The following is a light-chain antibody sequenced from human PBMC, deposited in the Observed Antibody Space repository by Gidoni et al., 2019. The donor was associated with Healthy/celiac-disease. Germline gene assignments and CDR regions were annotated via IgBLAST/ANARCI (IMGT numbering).Light chain of an antibody. J-gene: IGKJ1*01. CDR2: KAS. CDR3: QHYKSSWT. CDR1: QRISSW. Sequence: DIQMTQSTSTLYASVEDRVTITCRASQRISSWLAWYQQKPGKAPKLLIYKASSLESGVPSMCSGSGSGTEFTLTISSLQTDDFATYYCQHYKSSWTFGQGTKVEIK. V-gene: IGKV1-5*03.